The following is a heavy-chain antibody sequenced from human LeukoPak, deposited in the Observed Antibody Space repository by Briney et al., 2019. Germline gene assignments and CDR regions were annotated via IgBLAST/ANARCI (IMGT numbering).Heavy chain of an antibody. J-gene: IGHJ3*02. D-gene: IGHD5-12*01. CDR2: ISAYNGNT. Sequence: GASVKVSCKASGYTFTSYGISWVRQAPGQGLEWMGWISAYNGNTNYAQKLQGRVTMTTDTSTGTAYMELRSLRSDDTAVYYCASGGGIVATMYGAFDIWGQGTMVTVSS. CDR1: GYTFTSYG. V-gene: IGHV1-18*01. CDR3: ASGGGIVATMYGAFDI.